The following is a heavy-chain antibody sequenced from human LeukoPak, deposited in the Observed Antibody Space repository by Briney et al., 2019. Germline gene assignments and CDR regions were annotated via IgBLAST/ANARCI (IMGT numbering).Heavy chain of an antibody. CDR1: GGSISSGGYS. Sequence: SETLSLTCAVSGGSISSGGYSWSWIRQPPGKGLEWIGYVFYSGSTYYNPSLKSRVTISVDTSKNQFSLKLSSVTAADTAVYYCARVPAGTTDRFDYWGQGTLVTVSS. J-gene: IGHJ4*02. CDR3: ARVPAGTTDRFDY. CDR2: VFYSGST. D-gene: IGHD6-13*01. V-gene: IGHV4-30-4*07.